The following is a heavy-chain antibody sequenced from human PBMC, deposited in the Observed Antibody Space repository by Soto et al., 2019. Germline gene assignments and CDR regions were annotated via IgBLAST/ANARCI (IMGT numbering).Heavy chain of an antibody. CDR2: IDWDDDN. CDR1: GFSLSTSGMW. D-gene: IGHD2-2*01. J-gene: IGHJ5*02. CDR3: ARMVAVTSCRWGSWFDP. Sequence: SGPTPVNPTQPLTLTCTFSGFSLSTSGMWVSWIRQPPGTALEWLALIDWDDDNYYSTSLKTRLTISKDTSKNQVVLTMTNLEPVDTATYYCARMVAVTSCRWGSWFDPWGQGTLVPFSS. V-gene: IGHV2-70*01.